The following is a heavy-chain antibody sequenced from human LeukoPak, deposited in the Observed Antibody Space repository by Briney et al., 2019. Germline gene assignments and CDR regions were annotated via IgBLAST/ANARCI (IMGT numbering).Heavy chain of an antibody. CDR1: GYTFTNYG. D-gene: IGHD2-2*01. CDR3: ARAQIVVVPAATPFDY. Sequence: GASVKVSCKASGYTFTNYGISWVRQAPGQGLEWMGWISAYNGNTNYAQKVQGRVTMTTDTSTSTAYMELRSLRSDDTAVYYCARAQIVVVPAATPFDYWGQGTLVTVSS. V-gene: IGHV1-18*01. J-gene: IGHJ4*02. CDR2: ISAYNGNT.